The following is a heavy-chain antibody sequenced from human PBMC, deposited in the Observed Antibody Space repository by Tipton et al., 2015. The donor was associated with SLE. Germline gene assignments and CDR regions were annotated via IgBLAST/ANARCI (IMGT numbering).Heavy chain of an antibody. J-gene: IGHJ4*02. V-gene: IGHV4-34*01. CDR2: ITHSGRT. D-gene: IGHD3-3*01. CDR3: ARHDYDFWSGYYLDY. Sequence: GLVKPSETLSLTCTVAADSFTHYHWSWIRQPPGKGLEWIGEITHSGRTNYNPSLKSRVTISVDTSQNQFSLKLSSVNATDTAAYYCARHDYDFWSGYYLDYWGQGVLVTVSS. CDR1: ADSFTHYH.